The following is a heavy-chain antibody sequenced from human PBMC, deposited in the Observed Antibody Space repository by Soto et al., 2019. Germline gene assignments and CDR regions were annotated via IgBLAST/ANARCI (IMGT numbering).Heavy chain of an antibody. D-gene: IGHD3-16*01. CDR1: GYTFTSYA. CDR2: INAGNGNT. J-gene: IGHJ4*02. Sequence: GASVKVSCKASGYTFTSYAMHWVRQAPGQRLEWMGWINAGNGNTKYSQKFQGRVTMTEDTSTDTAYMELSSLRSEDTAVYYCATAREAYPGYWGQGTLVTVSS. V-gene: IGHV1-3*01. CDR3: ATAREAYPGY.